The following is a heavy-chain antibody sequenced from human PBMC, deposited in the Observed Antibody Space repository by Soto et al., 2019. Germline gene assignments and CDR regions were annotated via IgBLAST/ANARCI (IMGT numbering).Heavy chain of an antibody. Sequence: GGSLRLSCEASGFTFSRYWMSWVRQAPGKGLEWVANIKQDGSEKYYVDSVKGRFTISRDNAKNSLYLQMNSLRAEDTAVYYCASHYDILTGYYSDWGQGTLVTVSS. V-gene: IGHV3-7*01. CDR1: GFTFSRYW. CDR2: IKQDGSEK. D-gene: IGHD3-9*01. J-gene: IGHJ4*02. CDR3: ASHYDILTGYYSD.